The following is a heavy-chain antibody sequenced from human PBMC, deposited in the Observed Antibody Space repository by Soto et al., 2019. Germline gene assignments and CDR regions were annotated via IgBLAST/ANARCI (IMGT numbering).Heavy chain of an antibody. CDR1: GYTFTGYY. J-gene: IGHJ6*02. V-gene: IGHV1-2*02. CDR2: INPNSGGT. CDR3: ARVLWPLCSSTSRYILDV. D-gene: IGHD2-2*02. Sequence: ASVKASCKACGYTFTGYYMQWVRQSPGQGLEWMGWINPNSGGTNYAKKFQGRVTMTRDTSISTAYMELSRLRSDDTAVYYCARVLWPLCSSTSRYILDVWGQGTTVTVSS.